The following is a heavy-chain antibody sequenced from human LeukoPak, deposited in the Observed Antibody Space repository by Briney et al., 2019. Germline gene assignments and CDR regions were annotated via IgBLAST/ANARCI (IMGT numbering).Heavy chain of an antibody. Sequence: PSETLSLTCAVYSGSFSGYYWSWLRQPPGKGLEWIGEINHSGSTNYNPSLTSRVTISVDPSKNQFSLKLSSVTAADTAVYYCARVRVEAWFLFGRQAAPAYFDYWGQGTLVTVSS. D-gene: IGHD3-16*01. J-gene: IGHJ4*02. V-gene: IGHV4-34*01. CDR2: INHSGST. CDR1: SGSFSGYY. CDR3: ARVRVEAWFLFGRQAAPAYFDY.